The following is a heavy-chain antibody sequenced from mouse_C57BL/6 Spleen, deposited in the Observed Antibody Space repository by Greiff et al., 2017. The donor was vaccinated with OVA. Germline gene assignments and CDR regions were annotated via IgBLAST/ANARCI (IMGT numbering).Heavy chain of an antibody. CDR1: GYTFTDYY. CDR2: INPNNGGT. Sequence: VQLQQSGPELVQPGASVKISCKASGYTFTDYYMNWVKQSHGKSLEWIGDINPNNGGTSYNQKFKGKATLTVDKSSSTAYMELRSLTSEDSAVYYCARSYPYDFDYWGQGTTLTVSS. D-gene: IGHD2-3*01. J-gene: IGHJ2*01. V-gene: IGHV1-26*01. CDR3: ARSYPYDFDY.